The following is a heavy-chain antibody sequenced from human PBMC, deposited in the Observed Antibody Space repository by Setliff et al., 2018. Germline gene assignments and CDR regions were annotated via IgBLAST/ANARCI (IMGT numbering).Heavy chain of an antibody. CDR1: GGSFNNYP. D-gene: IGHD6-6*01. CDR3: ARDLSGSSSVNYYGMDV. CDR2: IIPMFRTG. Sequence: SVKVSCKASGGSFNNYPISWVRQAPGQGLEWMGGIIPMFRTGKSAQRFQARVTITADESTSTAYMELSSLRVDDTAVYYCARDLSGSSSVNYYGMDVWGQGTTVTVSS. V-gene: IGHV1-69*13. J-gene: IGHJ6*02.